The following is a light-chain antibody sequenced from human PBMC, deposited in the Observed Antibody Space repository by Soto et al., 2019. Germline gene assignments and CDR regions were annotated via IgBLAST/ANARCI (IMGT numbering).Light chain of an antibody. CDR2: DVN. J-gene: IGLJ3*02. CDR1: GSDVGRYNY. CDR3: SSYTSDITQV. Sequence: QSALTQPASVSGSPGQSITISCTGTGSDVGRYNYVSWYRQHPGTAPKLIISDVNSRPSGISNRFSGSKSGNTASLTISGLQAEDEAYYYCSSYTSDITQVFGGGTKLTVL. V-gene: IGLV2-14*01.